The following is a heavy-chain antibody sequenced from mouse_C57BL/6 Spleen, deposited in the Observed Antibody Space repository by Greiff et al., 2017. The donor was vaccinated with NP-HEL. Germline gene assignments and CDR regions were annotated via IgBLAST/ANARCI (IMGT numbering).Heavy chain of an antibody. D-gene: IGHD1-1*01. J-gene: IGHJ1*03. CDR1: GFTFSSYA. CDR2: ISDGGSYT. Sequence: EVKLVESGGGLVKPGGSLKLSCAASGFTFSSYAMSWVRQTPEKRLEWVATISDGGSYTYYPDNVKGRFTISRDNAKTNLYLQLSHLKSEDTAMYYCARGRTYYGSSYWYFDVWGTGTTVTVSS. V-gene: IGHV5-4*03. CDR3: ARGRTYYGSSYWYFDV.